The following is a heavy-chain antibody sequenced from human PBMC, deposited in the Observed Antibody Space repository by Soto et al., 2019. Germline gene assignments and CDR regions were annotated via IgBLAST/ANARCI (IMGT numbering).Heavy chain of an antibody. J-gene: IGHJ4*02. CDR2: IGVGGGDR. CDR1: GFTFSSYA. V-gene: IGHV3-23*01. Sequence: EVQLLESGGGLVQPGGSLRLSCAASGFTFSSYAMSWVRQAPGKRLEWVSIIGVGGGDRYYPESVKGRFTISRDNSRDTGYLEMNSLRDEDTGVYYCARVRFGELVWGQGTLVTVSS. D-gene: IGHD3-10*01. CDR3: ARVRFGELV.